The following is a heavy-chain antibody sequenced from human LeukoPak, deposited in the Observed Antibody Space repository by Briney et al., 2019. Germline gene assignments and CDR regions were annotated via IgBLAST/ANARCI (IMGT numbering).Heavy chain of an antibody. J-gene: IGHJ6*02. D-gene: IGHD4-23*01. V-gene: IGHV1-18*01. CDR2: GSAYNGNT. CDR3: ARDPDDYGGYYGMDV. Sequence: GASVKVSRKASGYTLTRYRIRWVRPAPGQGLEGMGWGSAYNGNTNYAQKLQGRVTMTTDTSTRTAYMELRSLRSDETAVYYCARDPDDYGGYYGMDVWGQGTTVTVSS. CDR1: GYTLTRYR.